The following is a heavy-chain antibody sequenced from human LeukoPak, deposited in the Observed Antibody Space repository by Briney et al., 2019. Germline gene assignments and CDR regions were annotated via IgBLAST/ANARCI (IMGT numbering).Heavy chain of an antibody. CDR1: GFTFSSYA. Sequence: GGSLRLSCAASGFTFSSYAMSWVRQAPGKGLEWVSAISFGGGSTYYADSLKGRFTISRDNSKNTLYLQMNGVRAEDTAVYDCASYLLVGGWTGYSDYLGQGALVTVSS. CDR2: ISFGGGST. CDR3: ASYLLVGGWTGYSDY. V-gene: IGHV3-23*01. D-gene: IGHD6-19*01. J-gene: IGHJ4*02.